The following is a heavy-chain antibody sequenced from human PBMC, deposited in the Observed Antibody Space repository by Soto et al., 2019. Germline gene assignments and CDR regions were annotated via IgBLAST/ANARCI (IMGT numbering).Heavy chain of an antibody. D-gene: IGHD3-22*01. Sequence: QVQLVQSGAEVKKPGASVKVSCKASGYTFTSYGISWVRQAPGQGLEWMGWISAYNGNTNYAQKLQGRVTMTTDTSTSTAYMELRSLRSDDTAVYYCARESFYYDSSGSVYYYYRMDVWGQGTTVTVSS. J-gene: IGHJ6*02. CDR3: ARESFYYDSSGSVYYYYRMDV. CDR2: ISAYNGNT. V-gene: IGHV1-18*01. CDR1: GYTFTSYG.